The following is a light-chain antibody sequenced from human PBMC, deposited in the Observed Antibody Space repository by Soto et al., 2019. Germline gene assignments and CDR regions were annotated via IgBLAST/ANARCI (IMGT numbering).Light chain of an antibody. J-gene: IGLJ2*01. CDR2: HNN. V-gene: IGLV1-51*01. Sequence: QAVVTQPPSMSAAPGQKVTISCSGSSSNIGNNYVSWYQQLPGTAPKLLIYHNNERPSGIPDRFSTSKSGASATLGITGLQTGDEADYYCGTWDSSLSAVVFGGGTKLTVL. CDR3: GTWDSSLSAVV. CDR1: SSNIGNNY.